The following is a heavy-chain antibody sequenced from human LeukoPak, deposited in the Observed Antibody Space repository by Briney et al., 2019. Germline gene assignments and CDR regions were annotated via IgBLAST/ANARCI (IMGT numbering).Heavy chain of an antibody. CDR2: IKSTSKGGTT. V-gene: IGHV3-49*04. CDR1: GFTFADSA. CDR3: VWGSGWHR. Sequence: PGGSLRLFCTTSGFTFADSAMSWVRQAPGKAPEWVGLIKSTSKGGTTQYAASLKGRFDISRDDSKSIAYLQMNSLETEDTGFYYCVWGSGWHRWGQGTLVIVSS. J-gene: IGHJ5*02. D-gene: IGHD6-19*01.